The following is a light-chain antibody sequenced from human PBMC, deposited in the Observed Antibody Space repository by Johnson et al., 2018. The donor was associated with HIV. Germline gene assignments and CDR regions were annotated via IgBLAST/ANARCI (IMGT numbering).Light chain of an antibody. J-gene: IGLJ1*01. CDR3: GTWDSSLSALYV. CDR2: ENN. Sequence: QSILTQPPSLSAAPGQKVTISCSGSSSNIGNNYVSWYQQLPGTAPKLLIHENNKRPSGIPDRFSGAKSGTSATLAIPGLTTGDEADYYCGTWDSSLSALYVFGTGTKVTVL. CDR1: SSNIGNNY. V-gene: IGLV1-51*02.